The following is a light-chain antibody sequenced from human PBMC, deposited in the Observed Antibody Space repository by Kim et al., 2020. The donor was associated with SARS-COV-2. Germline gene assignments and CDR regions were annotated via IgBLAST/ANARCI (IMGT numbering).Light chain of an antibody. Sequence: DVVMTQSPDSLAVSLGERVTINCKSSQTVLHRSNNKNYLAWYKQNPGQPPKLLIYWASTRQSGVPDRFSGSGSATDFTLTISSLQAEDVAVYYCQQYYSSPITFGGGTKVDIK. CDR1: QTVLHRSNNKNY. CDR3: QQYYSSPIT. CDR2: WAS. V-gene: IGKV4-1*01. J-gene: IGKJ4*01.